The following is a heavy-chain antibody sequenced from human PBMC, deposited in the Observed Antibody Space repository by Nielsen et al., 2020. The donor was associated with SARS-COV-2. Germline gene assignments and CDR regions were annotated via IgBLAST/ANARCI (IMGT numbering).Heavy chain of an antibody. D-gene: IGHD5-18*01. J-gene: IGHJ4*02. Sequence: ASVKVSCKASGYTLTSYYIHWGRQAPGQGLEWVGSINPSGDNTRNAQNLQVRVTMTRDTSTSTVYMELSSLRSEDTAVYYCSRVYSTGRYDYWGQGTLVTVSS. CDR3: SRVYSTGRYDY. V-gene: IGHV1-46*01. CDR1: GYTLTSYY. CDR2: INPSGDNT.